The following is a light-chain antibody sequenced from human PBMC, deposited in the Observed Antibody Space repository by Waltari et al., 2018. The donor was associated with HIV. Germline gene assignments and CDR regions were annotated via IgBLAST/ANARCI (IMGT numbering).Light chain of an antibody. CDR1: TSNIETQW. CDR3: EAWDSTLKETL. V-gene: IGLV1-47*01. CDR2: RNY. J-gene: IGLJ3*02. Sequence: QSVLTQPPSASGTPGQTVTISCSGSTSNIETQWVYWYQQLPGTPPKRLIFRNYKRPSGVSERFSVSKSGASASLVMSGLRSEDEADYYCEAWDSTLKETLFGGGTKLTVL.